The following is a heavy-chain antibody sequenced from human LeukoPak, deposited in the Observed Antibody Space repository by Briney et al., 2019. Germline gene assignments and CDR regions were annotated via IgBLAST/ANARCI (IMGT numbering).Heavy chain of an antibody. V-gene: IGHV1-8*01. CDR2: MNPNSGNT. Sequence: ASVTVSCMASGYTFTSYDINWVRQATGQGLEWMGWMNPNSGNTGYAQKFQGRVTMTRNTSISTAYMELSSLRSEDTAVYYCARGRGIRNYYDSSGYQTYYYYYGMDVWGQGTTVTVSS. J-gene: IGHJ6*02. D-gene: IGHD3-22*01. CDR1: GYTFTSYD. CDR3: ARGRGIRNYYDSSGYQTYYYYYGMDV.